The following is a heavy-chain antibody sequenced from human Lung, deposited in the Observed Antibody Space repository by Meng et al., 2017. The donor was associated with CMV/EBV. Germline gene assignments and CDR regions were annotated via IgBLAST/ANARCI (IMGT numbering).Heavy chain of an antibody. CDR2: INHSGST. J-gene: IGHJ4*02. CDR1: GGSFSGYY. D-gene: IGHD2-15*01. Sequence: SXTLSLXCAVYGGSFSGYYWSWIRQPPGKGLEWIGEINHSGSTNYNPSLKSRVTISVDTSKNQFSLKLSSVTAADTAVYYCARMVVAPLVFDYWGQGTRVTVSS. V-gene: IGHV4-34*01. CDR3: ARMVVAPLVFDY.